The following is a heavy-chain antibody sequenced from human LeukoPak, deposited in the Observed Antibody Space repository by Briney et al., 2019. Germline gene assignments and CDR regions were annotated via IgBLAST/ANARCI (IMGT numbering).Heavy chain of an antibody. J-gene: IGHJ4*02. CDR2: IYYSGST. D-gene: IGHD6-13*01. CDR3: ARDVTAAFDY. Sequence: SETLSLTCTVSGGSISSSSYYWGWIRQPPGKGLEWIRSIYYSGSTYYNPSLKSRVTISVDTSKNQFSLKLSSVTAADTAVYYCARDVTAAFDYWGQGTLVTVSS. V-gene: IGHV4-39*07. CDR1: GGSISSSSYY.